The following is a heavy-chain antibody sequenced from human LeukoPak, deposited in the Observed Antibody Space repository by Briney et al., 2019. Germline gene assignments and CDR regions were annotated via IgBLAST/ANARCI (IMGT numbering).Heavy chain of an antibody. D-gene: IGHD3-22*01. CDR3: ARVLSYDSSGYYYGLDY. CDR2: ISSSSYT. Sequence: PGGSLRLSCAASGFTFSDYYMSWIRQAPGRGLEWVSYISSSSYTNYADSVKGRFTISRDNAKNSLYLQMNSLRAEDTAVYYCARVLSYDSSGYYYGLDYWGQGTLVTVSS. V-gene: IGHV3-11*06. CDR1: GFTFSDYY. J-gene: IGHJ4*02.